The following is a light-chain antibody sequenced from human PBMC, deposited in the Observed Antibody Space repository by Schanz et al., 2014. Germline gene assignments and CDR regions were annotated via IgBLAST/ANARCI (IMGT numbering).Light chain of an antibody. Sequence: EIVLTQSPDTLSLSPGERATLSCKASQSVNGRFLAWYQKKPGQAPRLLIFDASTRAAGIPDRFSGSGSVTDFTLTISRLEPEDFAVYYCQQYGSSPFTFGPGTQVDIK. CDR3: QQYGSSPFT. CDR2: DAS. J-gene: IGKJ3*01. V-gene: IGKV3-20*01. CDR1: QSVNGRF.